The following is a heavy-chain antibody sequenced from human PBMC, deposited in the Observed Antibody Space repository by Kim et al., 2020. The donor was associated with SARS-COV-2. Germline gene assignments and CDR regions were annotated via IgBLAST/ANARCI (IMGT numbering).Heavy chain of an antibody. CDR1: GGSISNYY. J-gene: IGHJ4*01. Sequence: SETLSLTCIVSGGSISNYYWSWIRQPPGKGLEWISYIYNTGSTKYNPALKTRVAISLNTTKNHFSLKVTAVIAPDTAVYYCFKGEDYAAPFDSWRHGTLV. D-gene: IGHD4-17*01. CDR2: IYNTGST. V-gene: IGHV4-4*09. CDR3: FKGEDYAAPFDS.